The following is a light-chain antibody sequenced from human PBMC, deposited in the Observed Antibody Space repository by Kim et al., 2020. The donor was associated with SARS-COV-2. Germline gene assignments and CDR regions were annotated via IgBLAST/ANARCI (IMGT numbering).Light chain of an antibody. J-gene: IGLJ2*01. CDR1: SLRSYY. CDR2: GKN. CDR3: NSRDSIGNQNVV. Sequence: SSELTQDPAVSVALGQTVRITCQGDSLRSYYASWYQQKPGQAPVLVIYGKNNRPSGIPDRFSGSSSGNTASLTITGAQAEDEADYYCNSRDSIGNQNVVF. V-gene: IGLV3-19*01.